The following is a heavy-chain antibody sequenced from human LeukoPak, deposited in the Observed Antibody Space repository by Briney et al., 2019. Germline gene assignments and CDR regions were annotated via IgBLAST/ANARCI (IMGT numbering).Heavy chain of an antibody. CDR2: IYSGGST. Sequence: GGSLRLSCAASGFTVSSNYMSWVRQAPGKGLEWVSVIYSGGSTYYAVSVKGRFTISRDNSKNTPYLQMNSLRAEDTAVYYCARVVLRFLEWSLEQVGWFDPWGQGTLVTVSS. CDR1: GFTVSSNY. D-gene: IGHD3-3*01. CDR3: ARVVLRFLEWSLEQVGWFDP. V-gene: IGHV3-66*02. J-gene: IGHJ5*02.